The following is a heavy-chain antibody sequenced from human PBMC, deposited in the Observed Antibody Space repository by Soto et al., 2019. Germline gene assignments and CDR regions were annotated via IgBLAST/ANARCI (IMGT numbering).Heavy chain of an antibody. CDR3: ATMGTPATGLYYFDY. V-gene: IGHV4-59*08. Sequence: PSENLSLTCTVSGGSISSYYWSWIRQPPGKGLEWIGYIYYSGSTNYNPSLKSRVTISVDTSKNQFSLNLSFVTAADTAVYYCATMGTPATGLYYFDYWGQGTLVTVSS. J-gene: IGHJ4*02. CDR2: IYYSGST. CDR1: GGSISSYY. D-gene: IGHD1-7*01.